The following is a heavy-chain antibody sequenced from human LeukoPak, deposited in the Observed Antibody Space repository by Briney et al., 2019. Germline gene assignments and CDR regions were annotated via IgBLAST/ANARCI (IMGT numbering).Heavy chain of an antibody. CDR2: ISPSGGST. D-gene: IGHD1-26*01. Sequence: PGGSLRLSCAGSGITFRSYAMTWVRQAPGKGLEWVSYISPSGGSTDYPGSVKGRFTISRDNSRTTLYLQMNSLRADDTAVYYCAKGGLYSREALDYWGQGTLVTVSS. CDR3: AKGGLYSREALDY. J-gene: IGHJ4*02. V-gene: IGHV3-23*01. CDR1: GITFRSYA.